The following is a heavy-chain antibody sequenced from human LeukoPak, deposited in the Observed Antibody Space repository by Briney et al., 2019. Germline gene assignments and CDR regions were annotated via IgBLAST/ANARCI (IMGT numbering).Heavy chain of an antibody. D-gene: IGHD3-22*01. CDR1: GGSFSDYY. CDR2: INHSGST. Sequence: SETLSLTCAVYGGSFSDYYWTWIRQPPGKGLEWSGEINHSGSTNYNPSVKSRVTISVDTSKNQFSLKLTSVTAADTAVYYCACDSSGYYHHDAFDIWGQGTMVTVSS. CDR3: ACDSSGYYHHDAFDI. J-gene: IGHJ3*02. V-gene: IGHV4-34*01.